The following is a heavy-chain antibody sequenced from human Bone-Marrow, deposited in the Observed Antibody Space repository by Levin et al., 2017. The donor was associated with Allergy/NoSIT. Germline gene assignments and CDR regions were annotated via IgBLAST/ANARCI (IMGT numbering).Heavy chain of an antibody. CDR3: ASVRSAHYGDC. Sequence: GGSLRLSCAASGFAVSGNYMTWVRQTPGRGLEYVSVIFSDTGTYYPDSVQGRFTISRDKSKNTLYLQMNSLTVDDTAVYFCASVRSAHYGDCWGQGALVTVSS. J-gene: IGHJ4*02. CDR1: GFAVSGNY. V-gene: IGHV3-66*01. D-gene: IGHD3-10*01. CDR2: IFSDTGT.